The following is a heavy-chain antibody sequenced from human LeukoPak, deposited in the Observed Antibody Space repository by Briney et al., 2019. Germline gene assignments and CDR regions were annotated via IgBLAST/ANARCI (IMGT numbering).Heavy chain of an antibody. Sequence: GGSLRLSCVASGFAFRNYWMYWVRQGPGKGLVWLSRINPDGSTTTYADSVKGRFTISRDNAKSSLYLQMNSLRDEDTAVYYCARDPYSGSYGDYYYYYMDVWGKGTTVTISS. D-gene: IGHD1-26*01. CDR3: ARDPYSGSYGDYYYYYMDV. J-gene: IGHJ6*03. CDR2: INPDGSTT. V-gene: IGHV3-74*01. CDR1: GFAFRNYW.